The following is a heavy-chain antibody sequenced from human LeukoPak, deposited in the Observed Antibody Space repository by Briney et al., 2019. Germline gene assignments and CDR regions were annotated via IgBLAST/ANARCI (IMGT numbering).Heavy chain of an antibody. J-gene: IGHJ3*02. CDR2: IRYDGSNK. CDR1: GFTFSSYG. D-gene: IGHD3-3*01. CDR3: AKVEYYDFWSGYEDAFDI. V-gene: IGHV3-30*02. Sequence: GGSLRLSCAASGFTFSSYGMHWVRQAPGKGLEWVAFIRYDGSNKYYADSVKGRFTISRDNSKNTLYLQMNSLRAEDTAVYYCAKVEYYDFWSGYEDAFDIWGHGTMVTVSS.